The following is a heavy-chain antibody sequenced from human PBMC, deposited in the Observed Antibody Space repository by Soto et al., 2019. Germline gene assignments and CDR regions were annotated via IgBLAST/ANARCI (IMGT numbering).Heavy chain of an antibody. CDR3: ARGLITGSHYSGGWYYFDS. CDR1: GESFSGYI. J-gene: IGHJ4*02. Sequence: QVQLQQSGAGLLKPSETLSLTCAVYGESFSGYIWTWIRQTPGKGLQWIGQINHSGSASYNPSLKSRVTISVHTSNSQVSLELSSVPAADTAVYYCARGLITGSHYSGGWYYFDSWGQGTQVTVSS. D-gene: IGHD6-19*01. V-gene: IGHV4-34*01. CDR2: INHSGSA.